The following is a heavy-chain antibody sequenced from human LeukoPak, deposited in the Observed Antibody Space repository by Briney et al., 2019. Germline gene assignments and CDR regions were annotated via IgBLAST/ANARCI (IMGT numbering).Heavy chain of an antibody. Sequence: GGSLRLSCAASGFSFSTNAMHWVRQAPGKGLEWVALIWHDASHTFYTDSVKGRSTISRDNSKNTVYLQMNSLGGEDTAVYYCAREIFGSGRYPDYWGQGTLVTDSS. CDR1: GFSFSTNA. V-gene: IGHV3-33*01. CDR3: AREIFGSGRYPDY. CDR2: IWHDASHT. D-gene: IGHD3-10*01. J-gene: IGHJ4*02.